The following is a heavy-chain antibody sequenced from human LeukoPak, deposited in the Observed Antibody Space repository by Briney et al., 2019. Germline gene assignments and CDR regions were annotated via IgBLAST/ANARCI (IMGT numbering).Heavy chain of an antibody. CDR1: GGSVSSGSYY. J-gene: IGHJ4*02. CDR2: IYYSGST. V-gene: IGHV4-61*01. D-gene: IGHD2-8*01. CDR3: ARGDCTDGVCFLFDY. Sequence: TSETLSLTCTVSGGSVSSGSYYWSWIRQPPGKGLEWIGYIYYSGSTNYNPSLKSRVTISVDRSKNQFSLKLSSVTAADTAVYYCARGDCTDGVCFLFDYWGQGTLVTVSS.